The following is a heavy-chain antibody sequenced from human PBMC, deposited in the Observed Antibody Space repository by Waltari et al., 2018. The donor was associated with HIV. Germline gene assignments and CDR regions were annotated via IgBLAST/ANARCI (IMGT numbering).Heavy chain of an antibody. D-gene: IGHD6-19*01. CDR2: ITSSGGRT. CDR1: GINFAPAG. J-gene: IGHJ4*02. CDR3: ATCNIGSGWYLKSPIRI. V-gene: IGHV3-23*01. Sequence: VQMLESGGDLVQPGGYLRLSCAVSGINFAPAGLGWVGQAPGKGLEWMSAITSSGGRTYYAESVKGRFIISRDNSKKTVTLQLKNLRLGDTAMYYCATCNIGSGWYLKSPIRIWGQGTLVTVS.